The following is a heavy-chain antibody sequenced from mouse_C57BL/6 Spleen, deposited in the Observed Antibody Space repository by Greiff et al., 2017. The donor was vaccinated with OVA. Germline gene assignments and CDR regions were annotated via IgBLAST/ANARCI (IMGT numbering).Heavy chain of an antibody. CDR2: INYDGSST. Sequence: EVNVVESEGGLVQPGSSMKLSCTASGFTFSDYYMAWVRQVPEKGLEWVANINYDGSSTYYLDSLKSRFIISRDNAKNILYLQMSSLKSEDTATYYCARDVDDAMDYWGQGTSVTVSS. CDR3: ARDVDDAMDY. J-gene: IGHJ4*01. V-gene: IGHV5-16*01. CDR1: GFTFSDYY.